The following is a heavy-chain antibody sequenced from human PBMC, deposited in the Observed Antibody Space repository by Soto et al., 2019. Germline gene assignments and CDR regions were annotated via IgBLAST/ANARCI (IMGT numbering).Heavy chain of an antibody. D-gene: IGHD3-22*01. Sequence: QVQLVQSGAEVKKPGASVKVSCKASGYTFTTYGISWVRQAPGQGLEWMGWISPYNGNINYAQKVQGRVTMTTDTSTSTAYTELRSLRSDDTAAYYCARDHYYDSSGYYFDCWGQGTLVTVSS. CDR3: ARDHYYDSSGYYFDC. CDR2: ISPYNGNI. V-gene: IGHV1-18*01. J-gene: IGHJ4*02. CDR1: GYTFTTYG.